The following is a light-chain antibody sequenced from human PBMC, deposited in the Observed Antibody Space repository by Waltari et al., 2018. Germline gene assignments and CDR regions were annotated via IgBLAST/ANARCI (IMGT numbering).Light chain of an antibody. Sequence: DIVMTQSPDSLAVSLGERVTINCRSSQNLLYNPDNKNYLAWFQQKPGQPPKLVIYWASTRESGVPDRFSGSGSGTEFTLTISSLQAADVAVYYCQQCYSTPYTFGQGTKLEIK. CDR1: QNLLYNPDNKNY. CDR2: WAS. CDR3: QQCYSTPYT. J-gene: IGKJ2*01. V-gene: IGKV4-1*01.